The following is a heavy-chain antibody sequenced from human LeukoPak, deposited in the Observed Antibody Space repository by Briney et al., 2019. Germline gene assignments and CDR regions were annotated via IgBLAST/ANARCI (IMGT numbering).Heavy chain of an antibody. CDR3: ASSSDSSGSPYFDY. CDR1: GFTFSGYW. J-gene: IGHJ4*02. CDR2: IKSDGSNT. Sequence: GGSLRLSCAASGFTFSGYWMNWVRQAPGKGLVWVSAIKSDGSNTNYADSVKGRFTLSRDNSKNTLYLQMNSLRAEDTAVYYCASSSDSSGSPYFDYWGQGTLVTVSS. V-gene: IGHV3-74*01. D-gene: IGHD3-22*01.